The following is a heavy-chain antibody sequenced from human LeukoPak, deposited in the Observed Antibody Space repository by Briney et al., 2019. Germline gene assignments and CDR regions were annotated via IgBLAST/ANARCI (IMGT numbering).Heavy chain of an antibody. CDR3: ARVPREIMSI. D-gene: IGHD1-26*01. CDR1: GGTFSSYA. CDR2: IIPIFGTA. Sequence: SVKVSCKASGGTFSSYAISWVRQAPGQGLEWMGGIIPIFGTANYAQKFQGRVTMTRNTSISTAYMELSSLRSEDTAVYYCARVPREIMSIWGQGTMVTVSS. V-gene: IGHV1-69*05. J-gene: IGHJ3*02.